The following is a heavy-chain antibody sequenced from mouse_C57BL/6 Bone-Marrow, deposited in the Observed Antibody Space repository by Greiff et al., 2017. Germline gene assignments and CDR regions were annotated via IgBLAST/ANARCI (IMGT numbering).Heavy chain of an antibody. CDR1: GFTFSSYA. V-gene: IGHV5-4*03. D-gene: IGHD1-1*01. CDR2: ISDGGSYT. J-gene: IGHJ4*01. CDR3: AKSTVVAHGAMDY. Sequence: DVMLVESGGGLVKPGGSLKLSCAASGFTFSSYAMSWVRQTPEKRLEWVATISDGGSYTYYPDNVKGRFTISRDNAKNNLYLQMSHLKSEDTAMYYCAKSTVVAHGAMDYWGQGTSVSVSS.